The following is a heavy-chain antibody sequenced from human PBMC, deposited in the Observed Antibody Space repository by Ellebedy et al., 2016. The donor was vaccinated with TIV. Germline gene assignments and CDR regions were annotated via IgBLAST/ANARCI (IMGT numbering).Heavy chain of an antibody. D-gene: IGHD6-13*01. Sequence: GESLKISCEASGFTFSSFAMHWVRQAPGKGLEWVAVTSYNGKDPYFADSVRGRFTISRDNAKNSLYLQMNSLRAEDTAVYYCATLISSWNDDYWGQGTLVTVSS. V-gene: IGHV3-30*04. CDR3: ATLISSWNDDY. CDR2: TSYNGKDP. J-gene: IGHJ4*02. CDR1: GFTFSSFA.